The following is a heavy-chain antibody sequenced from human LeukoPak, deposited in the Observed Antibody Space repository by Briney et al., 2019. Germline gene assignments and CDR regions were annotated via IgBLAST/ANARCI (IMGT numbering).Heavy chain of an antibody. D-gene: IGHD2-15*01. CDR1: GFTFSSYA. J-gene: IGHJ4*02. V-gene: IGHV3-30*04. CDR3: ARGYSSEWSHYFDY. CDR2: ISYNGGNK. Sequence: GGSLRLSCAASGFTFSSYAIHWVRQAPGKGLEWVAAISYNGGNKYYADSVTGRFTIFRDNSKNTLNLQMNSLRGEDTAVYYCARGYSSEWSHYFDYWGQGTLVTAS.